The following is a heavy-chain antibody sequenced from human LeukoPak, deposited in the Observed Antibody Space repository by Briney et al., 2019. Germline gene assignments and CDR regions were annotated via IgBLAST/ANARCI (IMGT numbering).Heavy chain of an antibody. CDR1: GFTFSSYS. Sequence: GGSLRHSCAASGFTFSSYSMNWVRQAPGKGLEWVSSISSSSSYIYYADSVKGRFTISRDNAKNSLYLQMNSLRAEDTAVYYCARDKAATPPFDYWGQGTLVTVSS. D-gene: IGHD2-15*01. CDR2: ISSSSSYI. V-gene: IGHV3-21*01. J-gene: IGHJ4*02. CDR3: ARDKAATPPFDY.